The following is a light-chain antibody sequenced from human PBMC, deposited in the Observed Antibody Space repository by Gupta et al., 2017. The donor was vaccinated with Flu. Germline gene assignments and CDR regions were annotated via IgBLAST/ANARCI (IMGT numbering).Light chain of an antibody. CDR3: QHRNSFPFT. Sequence: PSFLSASLGDRVTLSCRGSQSISSYFAWYQQKTGKAPKLLIYTASTLQSGVPSKFSVSGYGTEFTLTISGLQPEDFATYYCQHRNSFPFTFGHGTKVDIK. CDR2: TAS. V-gene: IGKV1-9*01. CDR1: QSISSY. J-gene: IGKJ3*01.